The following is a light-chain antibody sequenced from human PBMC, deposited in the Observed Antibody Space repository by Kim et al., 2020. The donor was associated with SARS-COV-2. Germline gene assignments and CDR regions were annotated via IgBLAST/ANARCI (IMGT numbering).Light chain of an antibody. CDR3: QQYGSSPPT. V-gene: IGKV3-20*01. J-gene: IGKJ1*01. CDR2: GAS. Sequence: IVLTQSPGTLSLSPGERATLSCRASQSVSSSYLAWYQQKPGHAPRLLIYGASSRATGIPDRFSGSGSGTDFTLTLSRLEPEDFAVYYCQQYGSSPPTFGQGTKVDSK. CDR1: QSVSSSY.